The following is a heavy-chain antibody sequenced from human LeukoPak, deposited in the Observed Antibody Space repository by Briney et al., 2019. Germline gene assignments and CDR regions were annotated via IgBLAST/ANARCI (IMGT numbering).Heavy chain of an antibody. CDR2: INPSGGSS. CDR3: ARDRNTMVRGVIVTPQWFDP. V-gene: IGHV1-46*01. J-gene: IGHJ5*02. CDR1: GYTFINYH. Sequence: ASVKVTCKASGYTFINYHMHWVRQAPGQGLEWMGIINPSGGSSTYAQKFQGRVTMTRDMSTSTVYMELSSLRSEDTAVYYCARDRNTMVRGVIVTPQWFDPWGQGTLVTVSS. D-gene: IGHD3-10*01.